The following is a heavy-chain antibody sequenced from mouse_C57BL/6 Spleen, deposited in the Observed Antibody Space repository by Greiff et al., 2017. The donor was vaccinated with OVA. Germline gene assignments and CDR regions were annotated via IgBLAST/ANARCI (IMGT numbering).Heavy chain of an antibody. D-gene: IGHD1-1*01. CDR2: INPNYGTT. V-gene: IGHV1-39*01. J-gene: IGHJ1*03. Sequence: EVQLQQSGPELVKPGASVKISCKASGYSFTDYNMNWVKQSNGKSLEWIGEINPNYGTTSYNKKFKGKATLTVDKSTSTAYMQLNSQTSEDSAVYYCARTNYYGDGYYGVWGTGTTVTVSS. CDR3: ARTNYYGDGYYGV. CDR1: GYSFTDYN.